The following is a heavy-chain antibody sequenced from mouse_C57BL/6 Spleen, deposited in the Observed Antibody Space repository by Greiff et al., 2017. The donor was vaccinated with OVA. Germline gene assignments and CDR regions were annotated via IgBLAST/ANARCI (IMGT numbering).Heavy chain of an antibody. D-gene: IGHD1-1*01. CDR2: IYPGDGDT. J-gene: IGHJ1*03. CDR3: ARVTTVVSYWYFDV. CDR1: GYAFSSCW. Sequence: VQLQQSGAELVKPGASVKISCKASGYAFSSCWMNWVKQRPGKGLEWIGKIYPGDGDTNYNGKFKGKATLTADKSSSTAYMQLSSLTSEDSAVYFCARVTTVVSYWYFDVWGTGTTVTVSS. V-gene: IGHV1-80*01.